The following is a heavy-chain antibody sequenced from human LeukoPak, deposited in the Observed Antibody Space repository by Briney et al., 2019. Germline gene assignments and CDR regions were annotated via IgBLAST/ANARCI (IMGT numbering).Heavy chain of an antibody. D-gene: IGHD3-10*01. CDR3: ARLKFGVNPSDK. J-gene: IGHJ4*02. CDR2: ISVRDGDT. CDR1: GYESTGYTFPKYG. Sequence: ASVKVSCKVSGYESTGYTFPKYGINWIRQAPGQGLEWMGWISVRDGDTSYAQNIQDRVTMTTDTPTRTFYMEVRSLRTDDTAVYYCARLKFGVNPSDKGGQGTRATVPP. V-gene: IGHV1-18*01.